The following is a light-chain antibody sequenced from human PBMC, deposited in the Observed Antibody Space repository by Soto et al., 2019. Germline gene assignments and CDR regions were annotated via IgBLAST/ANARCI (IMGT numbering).Light chain of an antibody. V-gene: IGLV2-14*01. CDR2: EVT. CDR3: SSDLSTTVLV. Sequence: QSALTQPASVSGSPGQSITISCTGSSSDVGGFNYVSWYQQLPGKAPKLIIYEVTNRPSGVSNRFSGSKSGSTASLSISGLQPEDEADYYCSSDLSTTVLVFGGGTKLTVL. CDR1: SSDVGGFNY. J-gene: IGLJ2*01.